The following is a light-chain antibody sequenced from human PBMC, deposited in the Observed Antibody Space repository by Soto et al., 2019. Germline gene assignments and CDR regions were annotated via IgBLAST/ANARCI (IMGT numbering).Light chain of an antibody. CDR3: QQYNSFSGYN. J-gene: IGKJ2*01. Sequence: EIQMTQCPSSLSASVGDRVTITCRATQSINNWLAWYQQKSGTAPKLLIYDASTLESGVPSRFSGSGSGTEFTLTISSLQPDDFATYYCQQYNSFSGYNFGQGTKVDIK. CDR2: DAS. V-gene: IGKV1-5*01. CDR1: QSINNW.